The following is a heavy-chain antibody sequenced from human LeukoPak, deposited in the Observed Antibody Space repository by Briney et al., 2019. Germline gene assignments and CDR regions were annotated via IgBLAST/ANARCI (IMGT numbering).Heavy chain of an antibody. CDR2: INPNSGGT. D-gene: IGHD3-9*01. CDR3: ARVPYYDILTGYYYYYMDV. CDR1: GYTFTGYY. Sequence: ASVKVSCKASGYTFTGYYMHWVRQAPGQGLEWMGWINPNSGGTNYAQKFQGRVTMTRDTSISTAYMELRSLRSDDTAVYYCARVPYYDILTGYYYYYMDVWGKGTTVTVSS. J-gene: IGHJ6*03. V-gene: IGHV1-2*02.